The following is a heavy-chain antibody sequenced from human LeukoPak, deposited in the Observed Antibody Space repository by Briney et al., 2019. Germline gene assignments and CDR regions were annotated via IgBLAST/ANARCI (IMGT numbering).Heavy chain of an antibody. CDR1: GFTFSSYA. CDR3: ARGDLMAYYDFWSGYYLT. CDR2: IIPIFGTA. V-gene: IGHV1-69*05. D-gene: IGHD3-3*01. Sequence: GGSLRLSCAASGFTFSSYAISWVRQAPGQGLEWMGGIIPIFGTANYAQKFQGRVTITTDESTSTAYMELSSLRSEDTAVYYCARGDLMAYYDFWSGYYLTWGQGTLVTVSS. J-gene: IGHJ5*02.